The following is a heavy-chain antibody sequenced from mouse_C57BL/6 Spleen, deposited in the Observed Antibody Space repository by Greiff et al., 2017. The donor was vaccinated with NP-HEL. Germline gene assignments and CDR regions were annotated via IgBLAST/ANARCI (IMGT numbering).Heavy chain of an antibody. CDR1: GFSFTSYG. CDR3: ATTYYSNPGVFAY. V-gene: IGHV2-5*01. D-gene: IGHD2-5*01. CDR2: IWRGGST. Sequence: VQRVESGPGLVQPSQCLSITCTVSGFSFTSYGVHWVRQSPGKGLEWLGVIWRGGSTDYNAAFMSSLSITKDNSTSQVFFKMNSLQADDTAVYDCATTYYSNPGVFAYWGQGTLVTVSA. J-gene: IGHJ3*01.